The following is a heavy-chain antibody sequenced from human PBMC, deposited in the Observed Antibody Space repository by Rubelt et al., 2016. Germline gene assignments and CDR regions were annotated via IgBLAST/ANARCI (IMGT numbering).Heavy chain of an antibody. CDR1: GFTFSSYW. J-gene: IGHJ4*02. CDR2: IKQDGSEK. CDR3: AKVPAVVAATRIDY. D-gene: IGHD2-15*01. V-gene: IGHV3-7*01. Sequence: EVQLVESGGGLVKPGGSLRLSCAASGFTFSSYWMSWVRQAPGKGLEWVANIKQDGSEKYYADSVKGRFTISRDNSKNTLYLQMNSLRAEDTAVYYCAKVPAVVAATRIDYWGQGTLVTVSS.